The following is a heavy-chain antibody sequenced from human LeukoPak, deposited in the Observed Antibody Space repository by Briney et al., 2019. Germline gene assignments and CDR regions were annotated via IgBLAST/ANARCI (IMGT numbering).Heavy chain of an antibody. CDR3: ARGAYNWNPRIGP. D-gene: IGHD1-20*01. Sequence: GGSLRLSCAASGFMFNTYGMHWVRQAPGKGLEWVAFIHYDESQEHYADSVKGRFTISRDNSKDTLYLQMNSLRAEDTAVYYCARGAYNWNPRIGPWGQGTLVTVSS. J-gene: IGHJ5*02. CDR2: IHYDESQE. V-gene: IGHV3-30*02. CDR1: GFMFNTYG.